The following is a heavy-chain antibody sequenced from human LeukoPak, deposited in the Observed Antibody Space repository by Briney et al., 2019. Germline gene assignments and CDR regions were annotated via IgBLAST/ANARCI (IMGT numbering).Heavy chain of an antibody. CDR2: VSYDGSTT. D-gene: IGHD5-18*01. J-gene: IGHJ4*02. CDR1: GFTFSDNG. V-gene: IGHV3-30*03. CDR3: ATGDTAMEFFDY. Sequence: GGSLRLSCAASGFTFSDNGMHWVRQAPGEGLEWVAVVSYDGSTTYYADSVKGRFTISRDDSKNTLYLQMNSLSAEDTAVYYCATGDTAMEFFDYWGQGTLVTVSS.